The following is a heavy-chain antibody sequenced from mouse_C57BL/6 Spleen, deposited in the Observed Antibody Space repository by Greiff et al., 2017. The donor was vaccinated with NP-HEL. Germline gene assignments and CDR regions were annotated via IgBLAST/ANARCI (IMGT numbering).Heavy chain of an antibody. J-gene: IGHJ4*01. CDR1: GFNIKDYY. CDR3: ASSDGNFGYYAMDY. Sequence: EVQLQQSGAELVKPGASVKLSCTASGFNIKDYYMHWVKQRTEQGLEWIGRIDPEDGETKYAPKFQGKATITADTSSNTAYLQISSLTSEDTAVYYCASSDGNFGYYAMDYWGQGTSVTVSS. CDR2: IDPEDGET. D-gene: IGHD2-1*01. V-gene: IGHV14-2*01.